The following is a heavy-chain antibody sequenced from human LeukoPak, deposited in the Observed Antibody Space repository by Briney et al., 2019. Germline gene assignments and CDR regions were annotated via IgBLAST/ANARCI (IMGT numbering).Heavy chain of an antibody. Sequence: GGSLRLSCAASGFTFSSYEMNWVRQAPGKGLEWVSSISSSSSYIYYADSVKGRFTISRDNAKNSLYLQMNSLRAEDTAVYYCARAKRNGFDIWGQGTMVTVSP. CDR3: ARAKRNGFDI. J-gene: IGHJ3*02. CDR1: GFTFSSYE. V-gene: IGHV3-21*01. CDR2: ISSSSSYI.